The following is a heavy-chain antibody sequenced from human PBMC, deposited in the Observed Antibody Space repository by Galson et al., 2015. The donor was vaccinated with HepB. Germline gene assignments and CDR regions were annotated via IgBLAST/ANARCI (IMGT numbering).Heavy chain of an antibody. D-gene: IGHD3-9*01. CDR2: ISGSGSIT. CDR1: GFTFSSYA. Sequence: SLRLSCAASGFTFSSYAMSWVRQAPGKGLEWVSAISGSGSITYYADSVKGRFTISRDNSKNTLYLQMNSLRAEDTAVYYCAKGGRTAYYDILTGYYDFDYWGQGTLVTVSS. V-gene: IGHV3-23*01. J-gene: IGHJ4*02. CDR3: AKGGRTAYYDILTGYYDFDY.